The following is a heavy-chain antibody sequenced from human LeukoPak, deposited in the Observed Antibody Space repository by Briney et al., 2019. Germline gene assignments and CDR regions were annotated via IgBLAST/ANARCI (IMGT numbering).Heavy chain of an antibody. D-gene: IGHD6-13*01. CDR1: GYTFTSYA. Sequence: GASVKVSCKASGYTFTSYAMHWVRQAPGQRLEWMGWINAGNGNTKYSQKFQGRVTITRDTSASTAYMELSSLRSEDTAVYYCARDPRLTLAAAVHFDYWGQGTLVTVSS. V-gene: IGHV1-3*01. J-gene: IGHJ4*02. CDR3: ARDPRLTLAAAVHFDY. CDR2: INAGNGNT.